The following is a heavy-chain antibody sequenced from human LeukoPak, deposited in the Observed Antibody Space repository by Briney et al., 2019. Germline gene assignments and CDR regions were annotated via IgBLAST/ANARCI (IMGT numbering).Heavy chain of an antibody. V-gene: IGHV4-4*07. CDR2: IYTSGT. CDR1: GDSISSYY. CDR3: ARGIYGDYGLGY. D-gene: IGHD4-17*01. Sequence: PSETLSLTCSVSGDSISSYYWSWIRQPAGKGLEWIGRIYTSGTNYNPSLKNRVTMSIDTSKNEFSLRLISVTAADTAVYLCARGIYGDYGLGYWGQGTLVTSPQ. J-gene: IGHJ4*02.